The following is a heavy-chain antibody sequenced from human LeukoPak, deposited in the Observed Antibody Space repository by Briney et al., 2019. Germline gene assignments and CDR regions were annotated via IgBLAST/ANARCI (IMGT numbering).Heavy chain of an antibody. CDR2: INWNGGST. D-gene: IGHD1-26*01. CDR1: GFTFDDYG. CDR3: ARDGHSIVRATRMGAFDI. Sequence: GGSLRLSCAASGFTFDDYGMSWVRQAPGKGLEWVSGINWNGGSTGYADSVKGRFTISRDNAKNSLYLQMNSLRAEDTALYYCARDGHSIVRATRMGAFDIWGQGTMVTVSS. V-gene: IGHV3-20*04. J-gene: IGHJ3*02.